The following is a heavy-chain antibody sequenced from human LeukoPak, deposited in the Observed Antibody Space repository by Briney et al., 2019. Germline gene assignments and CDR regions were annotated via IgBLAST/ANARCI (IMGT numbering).Heavy chain of an antibody. CDR3: AKARGAAAGTPQGVYFDY. J-gene: IGHJ4*02. V-gene: IGHV3-9*01. D-gene: IGHD6-13*01. Sequence: GGSLRLSCAASGFTFDDYAMHWVRQAPGKGLEWVSGISWNSVYIGYADSVKGRFTIPRDNAKNSLYLQMNSLRVEDTALYYCAKARGAAAGTPQGVYFDYWGQGTLVTVSS. CDR2: ISWNSVYI. CDR1: GFTFDDYA.